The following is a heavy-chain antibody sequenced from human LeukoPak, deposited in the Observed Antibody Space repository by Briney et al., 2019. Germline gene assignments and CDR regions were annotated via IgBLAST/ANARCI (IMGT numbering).Heavy chain of an antibody. Sequence: GWINAGNGNTKYSQKFQGRVTITRDTSASTAYMELSSLRSEDTAVYYCASGPLAAAGILDYWGQGTLVTVSS. J-gene: IGHJ4*02. CDR2: INAGNGNT. V-gene: IGHV1-3*01. D-gene: IGHD6-13*01. CDR3: ASGPLAAAGILDY.